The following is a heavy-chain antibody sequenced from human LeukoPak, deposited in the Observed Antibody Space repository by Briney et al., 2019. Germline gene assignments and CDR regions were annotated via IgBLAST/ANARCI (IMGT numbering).Heavy chain of an antibody. J-gene: IGHJ6*03. V-gene: IGHV3-30-3*01. CDR1: GFTFTSYA. CDR3: ARSDAGTAYYYSMDV. CDR2: ISYDGSSK. Sequence: GGSLRLSCAASGFTFTSYAMHWVRQAPGRGLEWLAAISYDGSSKYYADSVKGRFTVSRDNSKNTLYLQMSSLRPEDTAVYLCARSDAGTAYYYSMDVWGKGTTVAVSS. D-gene: IGHD3-10*01.